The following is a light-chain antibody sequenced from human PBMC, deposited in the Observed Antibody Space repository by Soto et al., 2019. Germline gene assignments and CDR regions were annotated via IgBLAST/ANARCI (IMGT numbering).Light chain of an antibody. J-gene: IGKJ1*01. CDR3: QHYNSYSEA. CDR2: GAS. Sequence: EIVMTPSPVTLSVSPGETANLSCRASQSVGSNFAWYQQTPGQAPRLLIYGASTRATGIPARFSGSGSGTDFTLTISRLEPEDFATYYCQHYNSYSEAFGQGTKVDIK. CDR1: QSVGSN. V-gene: IGKV3-15*01.